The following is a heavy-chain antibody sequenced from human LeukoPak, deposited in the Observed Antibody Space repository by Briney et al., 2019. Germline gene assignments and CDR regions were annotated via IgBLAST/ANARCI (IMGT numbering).Heavy chain of an antibody. D-gene: IGHD3-10*01. CDR3: AKDPDYGSGSYYFGY. Sequence: GGSLRLSCAASEFTFSNYGMHWVRQAPGKGLEWVTFIRHDGSDKYCADSVKGRFAISRDNSKNTLYLQMNSLRAEDTAVYYCAKDPDYGSGSYYFGYWGQGTLVTVS. J-gene: IGHJ4*02. CDR2: IRHDGSDK. CDR1: EFTFSNYG. V-gene: IGHV3-30*02.